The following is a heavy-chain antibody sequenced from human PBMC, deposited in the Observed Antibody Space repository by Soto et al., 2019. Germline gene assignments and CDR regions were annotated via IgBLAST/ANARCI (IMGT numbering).Heavy chain of an antibody. Sequence: SETLSLTCTVSGGSITYYCSWMRLSPGKGLEWIGYINSNGYSSYNPSLKSRVTLSVDTSKNQFSLKLSSVTAADTAVYYCATYANYNHYWGQGTLVTVSS. V-gene: IGHV4-59*01. CDR2: INSNGYS. CDR3: ATYANYNHY. D-gene: IGHD4-4*01. CDR1: GGSITYY. J-gene: IGHJ4*02.